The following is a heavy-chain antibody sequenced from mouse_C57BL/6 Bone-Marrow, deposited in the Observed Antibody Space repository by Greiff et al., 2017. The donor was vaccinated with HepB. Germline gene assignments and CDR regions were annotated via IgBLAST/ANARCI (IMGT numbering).Heavy chain of an antibody. Sequence: EVQRVESGAELVKPGASVKLSCTASGFNIKDYYMHWVKQRTEQGLEWIGRIDPEDGETKYAPKFQGKATITADTSSNTAYLQLSSLTSEDTAVDYCAIDFYYGSSYEDYAMDYWGQGTSVTVSS. V-gene: IGHV14-2*01. J-gene: IGHJ4*01. D-gene: IGHD1-1*01. CDR1: GFNIKDYY. CDR2: IDPEDGET. CDR3: AIDFYYGSSYEDYAMDY.